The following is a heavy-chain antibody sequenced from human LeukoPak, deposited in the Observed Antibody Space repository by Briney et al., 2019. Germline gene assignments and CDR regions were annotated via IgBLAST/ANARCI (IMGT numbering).Heavy chain of an antibody. V-gene: IGHV4-59*01. Sequence: SETLSLTCTVSGGSISSYYWSWIRQPPGKGLEWIGYIYYTGSTGYNPSLKSRVSISVDTSKNQFSLRLSSVTAADTAVYYCVRVSWYYFDYWGQGTLVTVSS. J-gene: IGHJ4*02. D-gene: IGHD3-10*01. CDR3: VRVSWYYFDY. CDR2: IYYTGST. CDR1: GGSISSYY.